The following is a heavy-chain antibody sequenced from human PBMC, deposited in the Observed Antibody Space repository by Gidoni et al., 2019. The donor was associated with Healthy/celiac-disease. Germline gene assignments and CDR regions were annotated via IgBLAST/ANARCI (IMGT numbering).Heavy chain of an antibody. CDR1: GFTFSSYA. CDR2: ISSNGGST. J-gene: IGHJ5*02. D-gene: IGHD1-7*01. V-gene: IGHV3-64D*06. CDR3: VKVALGGYNWNYDNWFDP. Sequence: VQPGGSLRLSCSASGFTFSSYAMHWVRQAPGKGLEYVSAISSNGGSTYYADSVKGRFTISRDNSKNTLYLQMSSLRAEDTAVYYCVKVALGGYNWNYDNWFDPWGQGTLVTVSS.